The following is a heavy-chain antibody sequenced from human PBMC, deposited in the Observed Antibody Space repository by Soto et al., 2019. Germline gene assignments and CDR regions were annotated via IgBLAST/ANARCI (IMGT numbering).Heavy chain of an antibody. D-gene: IGHD3-16*02. CDR3: ARDLWGNCRLAPNPPHV. V-gene: IGHV4-59*01. Sequence: SETLSLTCTVSGASISRYYWSWIRQSPGKGLEWIGYLYHTGSTIYNPSLKSRVTIPVDTSKNQFSLKMNSVTAADTAVYYCARDLWGNCRLAPNPPHVCGPGTTVTVSS. CDR1: GASISRYY. J-gene: IGHJ6*02. CDR2: LYHTGST.